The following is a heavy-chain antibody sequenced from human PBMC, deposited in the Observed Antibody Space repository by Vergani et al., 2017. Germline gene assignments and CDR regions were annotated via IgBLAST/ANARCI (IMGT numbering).Heavy chain of an antibody. J-gene: IGHJ1*01. V-gene: IGHV1-2*02. D-gene: IGHD2-2*02. CDR1: GYTFTGYY. CDR3: ARAHRYCSSRSCYRGWYFEH. Sequence: QVQLVQSGAEVKKPGASVKVSCKASGYTFTGYYMHWVRQAPGQGPEWMGWINPNSGGTNYAQKSQGRVTMTRDTSISTAYMGRSRLRSDDTAVYYCARAHRYCSSRSCYRGWYFEHWGQGTLVTVSS. CDR2: INPNSGGT.